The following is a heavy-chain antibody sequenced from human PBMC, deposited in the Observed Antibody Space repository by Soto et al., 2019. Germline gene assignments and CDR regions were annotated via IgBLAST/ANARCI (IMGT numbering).Heavy chain of an antibody. CDR2: IGNRGTGI. J-gene: IGHJ5*02. CDR3: ARDLRAVGMASRFDP. D-gene: IGHD6-13*01. Sequence: QVQLVESGGGLVKPGGSLRLSCAASGFTFGDYYMTWIRQAPGKGLEWVSFIGNRGTGIYYADSVKGRFTIFRDNAKNSLYLQMNSLRAADTAMYYCARDLRAVGMASRFDPWGQGTLVTVSS. V-gene: IGHV3-11*01. CDR1: GFTFGDYY.